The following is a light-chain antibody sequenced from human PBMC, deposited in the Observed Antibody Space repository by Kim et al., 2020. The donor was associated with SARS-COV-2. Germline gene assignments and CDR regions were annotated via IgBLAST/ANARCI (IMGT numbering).Light chain of an antibody. CDR3: GAGDNSLNTFYV. Sequence: KVTISCSGSSSNIGNNYVSWYQQLPGTAPKHLMYDNYERPSGIPDRFSGSKSGTSATLDITGLQTGDEADYYCGAGDNSLNTFYVFGTGTKVTVL. J-gene: IGLJ1*01. CDR2: DNY. CDR1: SSNIGNNY. V-gene: IGLV1-51*01.